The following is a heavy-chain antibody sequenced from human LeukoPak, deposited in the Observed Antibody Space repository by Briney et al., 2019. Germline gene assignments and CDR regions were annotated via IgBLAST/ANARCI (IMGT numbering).Heavy chain of an antibody. CDR3: AKDSGSYFNMDV. CDR1: GFTFSRYG. CDR2: IRYDGSNK. V-gene: IGHV3-30*02. Sequence: PGGALRLSCAGSGFTFSRYGMHWVGQAPGKGVEGVAFIRYDGSNKYYADSVKGGFTISRDNSKNTLYLQMNSLRAEDTAVYYCAKDSGSYFNMDVWGKGTTVTVSS. J-gene: IGHJ6*03. D-gene: IGHD1-26*01.